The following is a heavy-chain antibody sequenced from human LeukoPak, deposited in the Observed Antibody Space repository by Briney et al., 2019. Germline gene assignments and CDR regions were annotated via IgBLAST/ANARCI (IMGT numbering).Heavy chain of an antibody. J-gene: IGHJ4*02. D-gene: IGHD6-19*01. CDR1: GYTFTSYG. Sequence: GASVKVSCKASGYTFTSYGINRVRQAPGQGLEWMGWISTYNSNTNYAQKFQGRVTMTTDTSTSTAYMELRSLRSDDTAVYYCARMMSIPVAGHRPLFDYWGQGTLVSVSS. CDR2: ISTYNSNT. V-gene: IGHV1-18*01. CDR3: ARMMSIPVAGHRPLFDY.